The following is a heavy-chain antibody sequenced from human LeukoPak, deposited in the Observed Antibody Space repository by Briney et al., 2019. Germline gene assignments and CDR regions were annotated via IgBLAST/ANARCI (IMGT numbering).Heavy chain of an antibody. Sequence: SETLSLTCSVSGGSINSRSYSWTWIRQPPGKDLEWIGSINYRGNTYFNPSLKSRVSMSVDTSTNQFSLRLRSVTAADTAVYYCARDGYNDAFDIWGQGTMVTVSS. D-gene: IGHD5-24*01. J-gene: IGHJ3*02. V-gene: IGHV4-39*07. CDR3: ARDGYNDAFDI. CDR2: INYRGNT. CDR1: GGSINSRSYS.